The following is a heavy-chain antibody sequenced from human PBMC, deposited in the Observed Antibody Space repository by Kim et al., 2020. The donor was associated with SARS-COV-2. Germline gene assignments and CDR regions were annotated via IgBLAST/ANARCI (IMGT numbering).Heavy chain of an antibody. D-gene: IGHD3-10*01. CDR2: INTRKGDT. Sequence: ASVKVSCKTSDYSYSGSGFSWVRQAPGQGLEWMGWINTRKGDTNYVQKFQDRVTMTTGSSTTTAYMELRNVKSDDTAVYYCVRGTWGDVNDYWGPGTLVTVPA. CDR1: DYSYSGSG. V-gene: IGHV1-18*01. J-gene: IGHJ4*02. CDR3: VRGTWGDVNDY.